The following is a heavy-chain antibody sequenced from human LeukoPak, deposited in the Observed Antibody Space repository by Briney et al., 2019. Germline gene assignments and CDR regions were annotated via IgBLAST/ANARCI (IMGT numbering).Heavy chain of an antibody. V-gene: IGHV6-1*01. Sequence: SQTLSLTCAISGDSVSSNSAAWNWIRQSPSRGLEWLGRTYYNSKWYNDYAISVQSRININPDTCKNQFSLQLNSVTPEDTAVYYCAKEAGWVGSSITWGQGTLVTVSS. D-gene: IGHD3-10*01. J-gene: IGHJ4*02. CDR3: AKEAGWVGSSIT. CDR2: TYYNSKWYN. CDR1: GDSVSSNSAA.